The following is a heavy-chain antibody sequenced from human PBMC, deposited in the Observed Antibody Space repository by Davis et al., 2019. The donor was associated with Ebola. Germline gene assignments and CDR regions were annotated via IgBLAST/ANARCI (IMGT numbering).Heavy chain of an antibody. Sequence: ASVKVSCKASGYTLTDYQMHWVRQAPGQGLEWIGWIVVGSGNTNYAQKLQGRVTMTTDTSTSTAYMELRSLRSDDTAVYYCARDTMVTPFDYWGQGTLVTVSS. CDR1: GYTLTDYQ. D-gene: IGHD5-18*01. J-gene: IGHJ4*02. CDR2: IVVGSGNT. V-gene: IGHV1-18*04. CDR3: ARDTMVTPFDY.